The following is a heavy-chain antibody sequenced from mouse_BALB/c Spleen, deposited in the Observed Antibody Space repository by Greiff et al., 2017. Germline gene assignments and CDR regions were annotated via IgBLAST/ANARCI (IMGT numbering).Heavy chain of an antibody. CDR1: GFTFSNYW. CDR3: TRPPYGYGYFDV. D-gene: IGHD1-1*01. V-gene: IGHV6-6*02. J-gene: IGHJ1*01. CDR2: IRLKSNNYAT. Sequence: EVKLMESGGGLVQPGGSMKLSCVASGFTFSNYWMNWVRQSPEKGLEWVAEIRLKSNNYATHYAESVKGRFTISRDDSKSSVYLQMNNLRAEDTGIYYCTRPPYGYGYFDVWGAGTTVTVSS.